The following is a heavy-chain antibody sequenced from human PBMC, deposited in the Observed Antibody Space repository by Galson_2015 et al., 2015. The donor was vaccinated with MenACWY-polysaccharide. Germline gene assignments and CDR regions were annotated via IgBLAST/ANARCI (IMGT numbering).Heavy chain of an antibody. CDR3: AKGGGRPYSDAFHI. V-gene: IGHV3-23*01. Sequence: SLRLSCAASAFTFSNYAMSWVRQAPGKGLEWVATIIKSGGTFYADSVKGLFTISRDNSKNTLYLQMNSLRAEDTALYYCAKGGGRPYSDAFHIWGQGTVVTVSS. D-gene: IGHD3-16*01. CDR1: AFTFSNYA. CDR2: IIKSGGT. J-gene: IGHJ3*02.